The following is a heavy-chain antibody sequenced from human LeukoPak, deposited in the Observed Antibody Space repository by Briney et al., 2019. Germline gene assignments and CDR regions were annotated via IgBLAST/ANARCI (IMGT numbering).Heavy chain of an antibody. CDR2: IYYSGST. D-gene: IGHD6-13*01. J-gene: IGHJ3*02. CDR3: ARGASCSWAFDI. CDR1: GGSISSSSYY. Sequence: PSETLSLTCTVSGGSISSSSYYWGWIRQPPGKGLEWIGSIYYSGSTYYNPSLKSRVTISVDTSKNQFSLKLSSVTAADTAVYYCARGASCSWAFDIWGQGTMVTVSS. V-gene: IGHV4-39*01.